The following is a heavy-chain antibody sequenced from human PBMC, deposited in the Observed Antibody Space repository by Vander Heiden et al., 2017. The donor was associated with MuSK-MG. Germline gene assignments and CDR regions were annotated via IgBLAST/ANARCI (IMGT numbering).Heavy chain of an antibody. D-gene: IGHD6-25*01. CDR2: ISSSSSTI. J-gene: IGHJ3*02. CDR3: ASLSGRSDI. V-gene: IGHV3-48*01. CDR1: GFTFSSYS. Sequence: EVQLVESGGGLVQPGGSLRLPCAASGFTFSSYSMNWVRQAPGKGLEWVSYISSSSSTIYYADSVKGRFTISRDNAKNSLYLQMNSLRAEDTAVYYCASLSGRSDIWGQGTMVTVSS.